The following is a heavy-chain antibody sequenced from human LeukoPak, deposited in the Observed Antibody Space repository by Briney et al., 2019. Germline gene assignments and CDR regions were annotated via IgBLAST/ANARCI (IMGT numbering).Heavy chain of an antibody. CDR3: VKYATAMYRDFEY. CDR1: GYSFTNYW. D-gene: IGHD5-18*01. J-gene: IGHJ4*02. Sequence: GESLKISCKGSGYSFTNYWIGWVRQMPGKGLELMGIIYPGDFDTRYSPSFQGQVTISAAKSSSTAYLQWSSLKAYDSAMYYSVKYATAMYRDFEYWGQGTLVTVSS. V-gene: IGHV5-51*01. CDR2: IYPGDFDT.